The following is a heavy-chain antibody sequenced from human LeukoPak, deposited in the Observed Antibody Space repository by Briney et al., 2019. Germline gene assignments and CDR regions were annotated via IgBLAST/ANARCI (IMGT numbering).Heavy chain of an antibody. D-gene: IGHD4-11*01. CDR1: GYTFTSYD. Sequence: ASVKVSCKASGYTFTSYDINWVRQATGQGLEWMGWMNPNSGNTGYEQKFQGRVTMTRNTSISTAYMELSSLRSEDTAVYYCARGPTGQKGPYYMDVWGKGTTVTVSS. CDR2: MNPNSGNT. J-gene: IGHJ6*03. CDR3: ARGPTGQKGPYYMDV. V-gene: IGHV1-8*01.